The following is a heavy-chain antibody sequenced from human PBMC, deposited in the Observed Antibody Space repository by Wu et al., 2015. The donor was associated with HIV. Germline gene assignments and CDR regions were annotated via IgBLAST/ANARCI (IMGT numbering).Heavy chain of an antibody. CDR1: GYTFTDYD. CDR2: MNPNSGNT. V-gene: IGHV1-8*01. J-gene: IGHJ5*02. D-gene: IGHD3-22*01. CDR3: AREFHYDTSGYYYRIHNWFDP. Sequence: QGQLVQFGAEVKKPGSSVKVTCKASGYTFTDYDIIWVRQAAGQGLEWMGWMNPNSGNTDYAQKFQGRVTMTRNTAISTAYMELSSLRSEDTAVYFCAREFHYDTSGYYYRIHNWFDPWGQGTLVTVSS.